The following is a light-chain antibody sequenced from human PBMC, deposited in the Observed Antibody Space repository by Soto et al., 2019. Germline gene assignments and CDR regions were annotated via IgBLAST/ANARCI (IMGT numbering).Light chain of an antibody. CDR3: QQYNTWPRT. Sequence: ERVMTQSPATLSVSPGERATLSCRASQSVSSHLAWYQQKPGQPPRLLIYDVSNRATGIPARFSGSGSGTDFSLTISSLEPEDFAVYYCQQYNTWPRTFGQGTKVDIK. J-gene: IGKJ1*01. CDR2: DVS. CDR1: QSVSSH. V-gene: IGKV3D-15*01.